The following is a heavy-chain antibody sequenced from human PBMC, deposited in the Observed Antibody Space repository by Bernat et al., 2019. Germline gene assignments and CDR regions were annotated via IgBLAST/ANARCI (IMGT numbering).Heavy chain of an antibody. CDR2: IRSKAYGGTT. Sequence: EVQLLESGGGLGQPGQSLRLSCTASGSGFKFGDYAMSWVRQAPGKGLEWVGFIRSKAYGGTTEYAASVRGRFSISRDDSKSTAYLQMNSLKTEDTAVYYCTRAVSSGWYGVIDYWGQGTLVTVSS. CDR1: GSGFKFGDYA. D-gene: IGHD6-19*01. J-gene: IGHJ4*02. V-gene: IGHV3-49*04. CDR3: TRAVSSGWYGVIDY.